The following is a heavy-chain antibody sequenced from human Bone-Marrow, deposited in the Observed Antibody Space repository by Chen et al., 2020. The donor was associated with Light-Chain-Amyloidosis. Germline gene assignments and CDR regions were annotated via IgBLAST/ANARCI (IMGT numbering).Heavy chain of an antibody. CDR1: GYTFPNYW. Sequence: EVQLKRSAPAVKKPDGSLKLPCTASGYTFPNYWIGWVRQMPGKGLEWMGVIYPDDSDARYSPSFEGQVTISADKSITTAYLQWRSLKASDTAMYYCARRRDGYNFDYWGQGTLVTVSS. CDR2: IYPDDSDA. CDR3: ARRRDGYNFDY. V-gene: IGHV5-51*01. J-gene: IGHJ4*02. D-gene: IGHD5-12*01.